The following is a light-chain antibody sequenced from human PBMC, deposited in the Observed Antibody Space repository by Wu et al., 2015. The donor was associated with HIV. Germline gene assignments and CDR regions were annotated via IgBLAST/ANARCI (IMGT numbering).Light chain of an antibody. V-gene: IGKV3-20*01. CDR3: QQYSSSPIT. J-gene: IGKJ5*01. CDR1: QSVGSNY. Sequence: ENVLTQSPGTLPVSPGERVTLSCKASQSVGSNYLAWYQQKPGQAPRLLIHETSNRTTDIPDRFSGSGSGTDFTLTISRLDPEDFAVYFCQQYSSSPITFGPGTRLEIK. CDR2: ETS.